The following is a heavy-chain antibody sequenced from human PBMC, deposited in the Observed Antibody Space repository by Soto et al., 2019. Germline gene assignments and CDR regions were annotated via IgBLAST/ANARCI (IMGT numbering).Heavy chain of an antibody. V-gene: IGHV4-31*03. CDR2: IYYSGST. CDR3: AREEVGSYGTYFDY. J-gene: IGHJ4*02. CDR1: GGSISSGGYY. D-gene: IGHD5-18*01. Sequence: SETLSLTCTVSGGSISSGGYYWSWIRQHPGKGLEWIGYIYYSGSTYYNPSLKSRVTISVDTSKNQFSLKLSSVTAADTAVYYCAREEVGSYGTYFDYWGQGTLVTVSS.